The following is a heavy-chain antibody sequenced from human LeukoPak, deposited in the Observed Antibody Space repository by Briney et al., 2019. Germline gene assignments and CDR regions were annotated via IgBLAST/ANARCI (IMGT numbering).Heavy chain of an antibody. CDR1: GGSISSYY. Sequence: SETPSLTCSVSGGSISSYYWSWIRQPAGKGLEWVGRIYRSGTITYNPSLQSRVTMSVDTSKNEFSLKMSSVTAADTAVYYCTRDSGTTGEVKFDPWGQGTLVAVSS. CDR2: IYRSGTI. CDR3: TRDSGTTGEVKFDP. D-gene: IGHD3-10*01. J-gene: IGHJ5*02. V-gene: IGHV4-4*07.